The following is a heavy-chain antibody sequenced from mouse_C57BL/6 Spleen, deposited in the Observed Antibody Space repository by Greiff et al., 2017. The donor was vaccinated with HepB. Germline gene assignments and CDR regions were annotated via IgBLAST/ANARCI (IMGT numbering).Heavy chain of an antibody. Sequence: QVQLQQSGAELVMPGASVKLSCKASGYTFTSYWMHWVKQRPGQGLEWIGEIDPSDSYTNYNQKFKGKSTLTVDKSSSTAYMQLSSLTSEDSAVYDCARRGNDYGKTMDCWGQGTSVTVSS. V-gene: IGHV1-69*01. CDR3: ARRGNDYGKTMDC. J-gene: IGHJ4*01. CDR2: IDPSDSYT. D-gene: IGHD1-1*01. CDR1: GYTFTSYW.